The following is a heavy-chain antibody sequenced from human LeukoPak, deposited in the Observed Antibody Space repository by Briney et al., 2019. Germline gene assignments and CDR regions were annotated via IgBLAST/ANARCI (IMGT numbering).Heavy chain of an antibody. V-gene: IGHV4-4*09. J-gene: IGHJ6*03. CDR1: GGSISSYY. CDR2: IYTSGST. D-gene: IGHD2-15*01. Sequence: SETLSLTCTVSGGSISSYYWSWIRQPPGKGLEWIGYIYTSGSTNYNPSLKSRVTISVDTSKNQFSLKLSSVTAADTAVYYCARQVEKDYCYYMDVWGKGTTVTVSS. CDR3: ARQVEKDYCYYMDV.